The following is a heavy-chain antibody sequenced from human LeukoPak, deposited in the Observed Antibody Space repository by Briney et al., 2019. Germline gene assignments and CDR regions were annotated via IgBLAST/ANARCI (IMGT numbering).Heavy chain of an antibody. Sequence: GGSLRLSCAASGFTFSSYAMSWVRQAPGKGLEWVSAISGSGGSTYYADSVKGRFTISRDNSKNTLYLQMNSLRAEDTAVYYCAKDPGYYGSGSHNWFDSWGQGTLVTVSS. CDR2: ISGSGGST. D-gene: IGHD3-10*01. CDR3: AKDPGYYGSGSHNWFDS. J-gene: IGHJ5*01. V-gene: IGHV3-23*01. CDR1: GFTFSSYA.